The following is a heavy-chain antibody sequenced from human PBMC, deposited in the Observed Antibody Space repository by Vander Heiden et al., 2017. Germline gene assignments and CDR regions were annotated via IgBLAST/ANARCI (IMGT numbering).Heavy chain of an antibody. CDR3: AKGGFFGVVIPDY. D-gene: IGHD3-3*01. CDR1: GFTFSSYA. J-gene: IGHJ4*02. Sequence: EVQRLESGGGLVQPAGSLRLSCAASGFTFSSYAMSWVRRARGKGVEWVSAISGSGGSTYYAVSVEGRFTISRDNTKNTLYLQMNSLRAEDAAVYYCAKGGFFGVVIPDYWGQGTLVTVSS. CDR2: ISGSGGST. V-gene: IGHV3-23*01.